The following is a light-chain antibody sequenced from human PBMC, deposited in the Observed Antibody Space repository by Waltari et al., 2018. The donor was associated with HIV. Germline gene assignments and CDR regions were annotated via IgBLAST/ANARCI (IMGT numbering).Light chain of an antibody. CDR2: QVT. CDR1: ELRDKF. CDR3: HAWDSSTVV. V-gene: IGLV3-1*01. J-gene: IGLJ2*01. Sequence: SYELTQPPSVSVSPGQTASISCSGDELRDKFVCWYQQKPGQSPVLVIYQVTKRPSGIPERFSGSNSGNTATLTISGTQAMDEADYYCHAWDSSTVVFGGGTKLTVL.